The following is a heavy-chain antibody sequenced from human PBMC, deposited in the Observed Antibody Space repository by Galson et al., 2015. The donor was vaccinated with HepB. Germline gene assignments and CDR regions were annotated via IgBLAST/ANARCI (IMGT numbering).Heavy chain of an antibody. Sequence: SVKVSCKASGYTFTKYALHWVRQAPGQRLEWMGRINVGNGNIKYSQKLQGRVTITWDTSASTAYMELNSLRSEDTAVYFCARIPDDQYYGMDVWGQGTTVTVSS. CDR2: INVGNGNI. J-gene: IGHJ6*02. V-gene: IGHV1-3*01. D-gene: IGHD1-1*01. CDR1: GYTFTKYA. CDR3: ARIPDDQYYGMDV.